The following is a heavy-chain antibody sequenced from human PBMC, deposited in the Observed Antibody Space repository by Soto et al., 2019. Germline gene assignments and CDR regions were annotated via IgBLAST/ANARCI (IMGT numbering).Heavy chain of an antibody. J-gene: IGHJ6*02. CDR2: MNTNSGNT. V-gene: IGHV1-8*01. D-gene: IGHD3-3*01. CDR1: GYTFTSYD. Sequence: ASVKVSCKASGYTFTSYDINWVRQATGQGLEWMGWMNTNSGNTGYAQKFQGRVTMTRNTSISTAYMELSSLRSEDTAVYYCARAIGVVITDYYYGMDVWGQGTTVTVSS. CDR3: ARAIGVVITDYYYGMDV.